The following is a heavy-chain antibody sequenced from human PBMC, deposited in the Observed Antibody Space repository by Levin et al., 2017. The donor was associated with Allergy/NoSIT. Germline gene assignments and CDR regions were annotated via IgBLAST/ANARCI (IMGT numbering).Heavy chain of an antibody. CDR1: GFTVSSNY. CDR3: ATRPNWGGNFDC. Sequence: GESLKISCAASGFTVSSNYMSWVRQAPGKGLEWVSTIYSGGTAYYADYVKGRFTISRDNSKNTLYIQLNSLRAEDTAVYYCATRPNWGGNFDCWGQGALVSVSS. CDR2: IYSGGTA. V-gene: IGHV3-53*01. J-gene: IGHJ4*02. D-gene: IGHD3-10*01.